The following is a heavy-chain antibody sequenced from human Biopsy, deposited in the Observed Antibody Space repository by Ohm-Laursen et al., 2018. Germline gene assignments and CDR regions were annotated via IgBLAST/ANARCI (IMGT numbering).Heavy chain of an antibody. CDR1: GYKFTSYG. Sequence: GASVKVSCKASGYKFTSYGMSWVRQAPGQGFEWMGRIGGYNGNTNYAQKFQGRITMTIDAATSTGYMDLRSLKSDDTAVYYCARIAAAGWDDYWGQGTLVTVSS. V-gene: IGHV1-18*01. CDR3: ARIAAAGWDDY. D-gene: IGHD6-25*01. CDR2: IGGYNGNT. J-gene: IGHJ4*02.